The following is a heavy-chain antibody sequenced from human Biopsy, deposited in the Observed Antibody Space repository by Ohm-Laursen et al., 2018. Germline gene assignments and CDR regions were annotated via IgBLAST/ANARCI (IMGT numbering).Heavy chain of an antibody. Sequence: SVKVSCKASGYTFPSCGISWVRQAPGQGLEWMGWISAYNGNRNYAQKFQGRVTMTTDTSTSTAYMELRSLRSDDTAVYFCAREEDNSGYDYYGMDVWGQGTTVTVSS. V-gene: IGHV1-18*01. CDR1: GYTFPSCG. J-gene: IGHJ6*02. D-gene: IGHD3-22*01. CDR2: ISAYNGNR. CDR3: AREEDNSGYDYYGMDV.